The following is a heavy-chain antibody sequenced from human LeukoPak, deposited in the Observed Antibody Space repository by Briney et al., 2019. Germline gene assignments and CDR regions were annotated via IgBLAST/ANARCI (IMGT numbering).Heavy chain of an antibody. CDR1: GGSISSGGYY. J-gene: IGHJ4*02. D-gene: IGHD5-12*01. CDR3: ARVADSGYDYYFDY. CDR2: IYYSGST. Sequence: PSETLSLTCTVSGGSISSGGYYWSWIRQHPGEGLEWIGYIYYSGSTYYNPSLKSRVTISVDTSKNQFSLKLSSVTAADTAVYYCARVADSGYDYYFDYWGQGTLVTVSS. V-gene: IGHV4-31*03.